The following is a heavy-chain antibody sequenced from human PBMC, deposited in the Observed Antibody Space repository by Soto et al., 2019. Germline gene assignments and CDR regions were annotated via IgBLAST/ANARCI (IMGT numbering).Heavy chain of an antibody. V-gene: IGHV5-51*01. D-gene: IGHD6-6*01. CDR3: ARRQLADYYYYMDV. CDR2: IYPGDSDT. CDR1: GYNFATYW. J-gene: IGHJ6*03. Sequence: GESLKISCQGSGYNFATYWIAWVRQMPGKGLEWMGIIYPGDSDTTYSPSFQGQVTISADKSINTAYLQWSSLKASDTAMYYCARRQLADYYYYMDVWGKGTTVTVSS.